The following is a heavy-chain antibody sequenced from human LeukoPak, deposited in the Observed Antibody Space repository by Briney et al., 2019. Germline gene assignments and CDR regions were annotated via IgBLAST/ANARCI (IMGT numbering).Heavy chain of an antibody. Sequence: ASVKVSCKASGYTFSSYVIHWVRQAPGQRLEWMGWINAGNGYTKYSQKFQGRVTITRDTSATTAYMELNSLRGEDTAMYYCARDIFGSSRPSEYWGQGTLVSV. CDR1: GYTFSSYV. CDR2: INAGNGYT. J-gene: IGHJ4*02. V-gene: IGHV1-3*01. CDR3: ARDIFGSSRPSEY. D-gene: IGHD3-10*02.